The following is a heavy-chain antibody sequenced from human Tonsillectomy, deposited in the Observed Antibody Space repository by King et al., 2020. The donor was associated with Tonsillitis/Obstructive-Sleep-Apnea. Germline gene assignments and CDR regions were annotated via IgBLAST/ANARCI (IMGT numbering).Heavy chain of an antibody. D-gene: IGHD1-26*01. CDR2: IYPGDSDT. Sequence: VQLVESGAEVKKPGESLKISCKGSGYSFTNYWIGWVRQMPGKGLEWMGIIYPGDSDTRFSPSFQGQVTISADKSISTAYLQWSSLKASDTAIYYCERHMNSGSYLAESLQHWGQGTLVTVSS. V-gene: IGHV5-51*01. J-gene: IGHJ1*01. CDR3: ERHMNSGSYLAESLQH. CDR1: GYSFTNYW.